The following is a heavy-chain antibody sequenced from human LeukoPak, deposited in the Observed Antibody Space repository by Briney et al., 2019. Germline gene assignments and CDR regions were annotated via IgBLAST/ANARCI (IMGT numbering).Heavy chain of an antibody. CDR1: GYTFTNYD. Sequence: ASVTVSCKASGYTFTNYDINWVRQATGQGLEWMGWMNPKSGNTGYTQEFQGRVTITRNTSISTAYMELSSLRSEDTAVYYCARGPGCTSNTCPYYFDYWGQGTLVTVSS. J-gene: IGHJ4*02. D-gene: IGHD2-2*01. CDR2: MNPKSGNT. V-gene: IGHV1-8*03. CDR3: ARGPGCTSNTCPYYFDY.